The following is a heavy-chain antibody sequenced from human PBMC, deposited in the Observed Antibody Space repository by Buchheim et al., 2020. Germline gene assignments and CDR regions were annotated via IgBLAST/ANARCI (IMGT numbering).Heavy chain of an antibody. V-gene: IGHV3-15*07. CDR1: GFTFSNAW. J-gene: IGHJ4*02. Sequence: EVQLVESGGGLVKPGGSLRLSCAASGFTFSNAWMNWVRQAPGKGLEWVGRIKSKSNGGTTDYAAPVKGRFTISRDDSKNTLYLQINSLKTEDTAMYYCTTDVVMTMAWGAVHYWGQGTL. D-gene: IGHD3-10*01. CDR2: IKSKSNGGTT. CDR3: TTDVVMTMAWGAVHY.